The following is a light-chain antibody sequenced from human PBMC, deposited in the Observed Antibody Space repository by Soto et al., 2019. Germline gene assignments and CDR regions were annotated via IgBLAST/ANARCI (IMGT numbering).Light chain of an antibody. Sequence: DIQMTQSPTSLSASVGDRVTITCRASQDIRNFVAWYQQKPGKAPKLLIYPASTLQSGVPTRFSGSGSGTDFTLTINSLQPEDVATYSCQKYSSVPVFGPGTKVEI. CDR2: PAS. J-gene: IGKJ3*01. CDR1: QDIRNF. V-gene: IGKV1-27*01. CDR3: QKYSSVPV.